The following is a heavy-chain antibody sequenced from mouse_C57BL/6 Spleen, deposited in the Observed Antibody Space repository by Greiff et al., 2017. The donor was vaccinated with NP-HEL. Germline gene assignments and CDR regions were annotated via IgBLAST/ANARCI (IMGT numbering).Heavy chain of an antibody. V-gene: IGHV1-76*01. Sequence: QVQLQQSGAELVRPGASVKLSCKASGYTFTDYYINWVKQRPGQGLEWIARIYPGSGNTYYNEKFKGKATLTAEKSSSTAYMQLSSLTSEDSAVYFCARWGGDEAYYWGQGTTLTVSS. CDR2: IYPGSGNT. CDR3: ARWGGDEAYY. J-gene: IGHJ2*01. CDR1: GYTFTDYY.